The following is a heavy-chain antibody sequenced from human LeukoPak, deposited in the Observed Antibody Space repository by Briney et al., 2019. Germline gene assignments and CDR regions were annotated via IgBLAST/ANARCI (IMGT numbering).Heavy chain of an antibody. J-gene: IGHJ4*02. V-gene: IGHV3-11*01. D-gene: IGHD3-9*01. CDR2: ISSSGSTI. CDR1: GFTFSDYY. CDR3: ARTASYYDILTGSTYYFDY. Sequence: GGSLRLSCAASGFTFSDYYMSWIRQAPGKGLEWVSYISSSGSTIYYADSVKGRFTISRDNAKNSLYLQMNNLRAEDTAVYYCARTASYYDILTGSTYYFDYWGQGTLVTVSS.